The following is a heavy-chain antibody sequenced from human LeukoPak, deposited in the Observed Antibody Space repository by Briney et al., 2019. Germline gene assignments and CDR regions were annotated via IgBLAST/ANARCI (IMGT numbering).Heavy chain of an antibody. J-gene: IGHJ5*02. Sequence: PGGSLRLSCAASGFTFSSYGMHWVRQAPGKGLEWVAVIWYDGSNKYYADSVKGRFTISRDNSKNTLYLQMNSLRAEDTAVYYCARDREALRYFDWLQPWREFDPWGQGTLVTVSS. CDR1: GFTFSSYG. CDR2: IWYDGSNK. CDR3: ARDREALRYFDWLQPWREFDP. D-gene: IGHD3-9*01. V-gene: IGHV3-33*01.